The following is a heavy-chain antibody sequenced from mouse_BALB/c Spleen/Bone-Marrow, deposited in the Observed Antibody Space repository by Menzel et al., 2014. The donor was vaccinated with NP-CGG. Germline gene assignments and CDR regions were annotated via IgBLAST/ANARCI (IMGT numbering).Heavy chain of an antibody. CDR3: ARRELGPRWFTY. D-gene: IGHD3-1*01. V-gene: IGHV1-69*02. CDR2: IDPSDSYT. CDR1: GYTFTSYW. J-gene: IGHJ3*01. Sequence: QVQLQQSGAEFVKPGASVKLSCMASGYTFTSYWMHWVKQRPGQGLEWIGEIDPSDSYTNYNQKFKGKATLTVDKSSSXAYMQLSSLTSEDSAVYYCARRELGPRWFTYWGQGTLVTVSA.